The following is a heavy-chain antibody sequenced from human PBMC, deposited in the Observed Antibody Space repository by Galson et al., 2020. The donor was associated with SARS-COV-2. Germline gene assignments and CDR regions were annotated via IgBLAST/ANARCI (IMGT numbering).Heavy chain of an antibody. CDR3: VYYHSGRFGDYFDY. CDR1: GGSIKSSSYY. Sequence: SETLSLTCTVSGGSIKSSSYYWGWIRQHPGKGLEWIGTIFYSGSTFFNPSLRSRVTISVDTSNNQFSLRLNSVTAADTAVYYCVYYHSGRFGDYFDYWGQGTPVTVSS. CDR2: IFYSGST. D-gene: IGHD3-16*01. V-gene: IGHV4-39*07. J-gene: IGHJ4*02.